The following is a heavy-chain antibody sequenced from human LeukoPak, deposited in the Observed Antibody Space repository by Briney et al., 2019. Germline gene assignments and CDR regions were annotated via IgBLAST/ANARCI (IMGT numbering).Heavy chain of an antibody. CDR3: ARDGSRNFDY. J-gene: IGHJ4*02. CDR2: ISYDGSNK. CDR1: GFTFSSYA. Sequence: GGSLRLSCAASGFTFSSYAMHWVRQAPGKGLEWVALISYDGSNKYYADSVKGRFTISRDNSKNTLYLQMNSLRAEDTAVYYCARDGSRNFDYWGQGTLVTVSS. V-gene: IGHV3-30-3*01.